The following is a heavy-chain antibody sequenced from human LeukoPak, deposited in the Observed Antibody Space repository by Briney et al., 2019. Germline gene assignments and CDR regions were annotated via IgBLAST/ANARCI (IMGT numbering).Heavy chain of an antibody. Sequence: GGSLRLSCAAPGLNFNSDWMSWVRQAPGKGLEWVANIKQDGREKYTVDSVKGRFTISRDNAKNSLYLQMSSLRDEATAVHFCVRDRTYGTGGFLYPSFDYAGQGTLVTVSS. V-gene: IGHV3-7*05. CDR2: IKQDGREK. CDR3: VRDRTYGTGGFLYPSFDY. J-gene: IGHJ4*02. CDR1: GLNFNSDW. D-gene: IGHD3-16*01.